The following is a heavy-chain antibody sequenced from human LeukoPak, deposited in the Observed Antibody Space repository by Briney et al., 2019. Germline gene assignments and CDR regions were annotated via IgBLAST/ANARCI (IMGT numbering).Heavy chain of an antibody. D-gene: IGHD5-12*01. Sequence: AAVKVSCKASGYTFTDYYIHWVRQAPGQGLEWMGWINPNSGGTGYAQKFQGRVTMTRDTSISTAYMELSSLRSDDTAVYYCARVRYSGYDPHNWFDPWGQGTLVTVSS. CDR1: GYTFTDYY. CDR2: INPNSGGT. V-gene: IGHV1-2*02. J-gene: IGHJ5*02. CDR3: ARVRYSGYDPHNWFDP.